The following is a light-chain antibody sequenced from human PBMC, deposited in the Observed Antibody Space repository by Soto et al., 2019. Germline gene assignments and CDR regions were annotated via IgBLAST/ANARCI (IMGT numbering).Light chain of an antibody. CDR3: GTWDSSLSAYV. Sequence: QSVLTQPPSVSAAPGQKVTISYSGSSSNIGNNYVFFYQQPPGTASKLLIYENNKLPSGIPARFSGSMSGTSATLGITGLQTGDEADYYCGTWDSSLSAYVFGTGTKLTVL. CDR1: SSNIGNNY. V-gene: IGLV1-51*02. CDR2: ENN. J-gene: IGLJ1*01.